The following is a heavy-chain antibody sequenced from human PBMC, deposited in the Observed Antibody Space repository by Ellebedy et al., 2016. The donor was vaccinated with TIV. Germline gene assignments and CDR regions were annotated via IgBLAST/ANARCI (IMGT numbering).Heavy chain of an antibody. J-gene: IGHJ3*02. D-gene: IGHD3-9*01. CDR1: GGTFSSYA. CDR2: IIPIFGTA. CDR3: ARATTPISRDAFDI. V-gene: IGHV1-69*13. Sequence: SVKVSCXASGGTFSSYAISWVRQAPGQGLEWMGGIIPIFGTANYAQKFQGRVTITADESTSTAYMELSSLRSEDTAVYYCARATTPISRDAFDIWGQGTMVTVSS.